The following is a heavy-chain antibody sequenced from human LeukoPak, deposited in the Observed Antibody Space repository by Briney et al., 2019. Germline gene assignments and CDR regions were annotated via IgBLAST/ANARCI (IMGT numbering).Heavy chain of an antibody. J-gene: IGHJ4*02. CDR2: ISWNSAGI. CDR1: GFTFDDYA. CDR3: AKDRDSSSSLFDF. Sequence: GGSLRLSCAASGFTFDDYAMHWVRQAPGKGVEWVSGISWNSAGIGYADSVKGRFTISRDNAKNSLYLQMNSLRAEDTALYYCAKDRDSSSSLFDFWGQGTLVTVSS. V-gene: IGHV3-9*01. D-gene: IGHD6-13*01.